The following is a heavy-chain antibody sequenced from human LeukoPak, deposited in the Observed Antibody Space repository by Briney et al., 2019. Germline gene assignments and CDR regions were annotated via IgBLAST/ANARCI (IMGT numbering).Heavy chain of an antibody. Sequence: ASGKVSCKASGYTFTSYAMIWVRQAPGQGLEWMGWINTNTGNPTYAQGFTRRMVFSLDTSVITAYRQISNLKAEDTAVYSWARGAGRWFGEYGCAFDIWGQGTMVSVSS. CDR3: ARGAGRWFGEYGCAFDI. CDR1: GYTFTSYA. J-gene: IGHJ3*02. CDR2: INTNTGNP. V-gene: IGHV7-4-1*02. D-gene: IGHD3-10*01.